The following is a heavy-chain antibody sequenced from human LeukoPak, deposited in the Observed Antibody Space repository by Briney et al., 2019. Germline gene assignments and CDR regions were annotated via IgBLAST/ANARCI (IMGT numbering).Heavy chain of an antibody. V-gene: IGHV3-21*01. CDR3: ARSGGGPCDY. CDR1: GFTFGDYA. D-gene: IGHD3-10*01. Sequence: GGSLRLSCTTSGFTFGDYAMSWVRQAPGKGLEWVSSISSSSSYIYYADSVKGRFTISRDNAKNSLYLQMNSLRAEDTAVYYCARSGGGPCDYWGQGTLVTVSS. J-gene: IGHJ4*02. CDR2: ISSSSSYI.